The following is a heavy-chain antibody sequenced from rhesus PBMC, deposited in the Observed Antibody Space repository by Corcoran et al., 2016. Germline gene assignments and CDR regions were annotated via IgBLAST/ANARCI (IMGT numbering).Heavy chain of an antibody. CDR2: IGGSSGST. CDR3: AIDRVDRGYWGDYYGRRFDV. Sequence: QVQLQESGPGLVKPSETLSLTCAVSGYSISSGDGWSWIRPPTGKGREGMGYIGGSSGSTNSNPSLTSRVTISKDTSKNQFSLKLSSVTAADTAVYYCAIDRVDRGYWGDYYGRRFDVWGPGVLVTVSS. J-gene: IGHJ5-1*01. D-gene: IGHD3-34*01. CDR1: GYSISSGDG. V-gene: IGHV4-127*01.